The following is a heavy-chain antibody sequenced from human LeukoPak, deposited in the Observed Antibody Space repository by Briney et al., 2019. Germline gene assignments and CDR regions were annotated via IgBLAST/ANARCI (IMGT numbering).Heavy chain of an antibody. D-gene: IGHD3-22*01. J-gene: IGHJ4*02. CDR1: GGSISSGDYY. CDR2: IYYSGST. Sequence: SETLSLICTLSGGSISSGDYYWSWIRQPPGKGLESFGYIYYSGSTYYNPSLKSPANTSVDTSKNQFALNLSSVTAADTAVYYCARGRVDYYDSSGYYPYFDYWGQGTLVTVSS. CDR3: ARGRVDYYDSSGYYPYFDY. V-gene: IGHV4-30-4*01.